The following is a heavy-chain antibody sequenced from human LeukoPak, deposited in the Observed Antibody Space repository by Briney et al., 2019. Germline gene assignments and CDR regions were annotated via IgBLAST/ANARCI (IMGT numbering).Heavy chain of an antibody. V-gene: IGHV4-34*01. J-gene: IGHJ5*01. D-gene: IGHD3-3*01. CDR3: ASYDFWSGRWFDS. CDR1: GGSFNGYN. Sequence: SETLSLTCAVYGGSFNGYNWGWIRQPPGKGLEWIGEINHSGSTNYNPSLKSRVTIFVDTSKNQSSLKLTSMTAADTAVYYCASYDFWSGRWFDSWGQGTLVTVSS. CDR2: INHSGST.